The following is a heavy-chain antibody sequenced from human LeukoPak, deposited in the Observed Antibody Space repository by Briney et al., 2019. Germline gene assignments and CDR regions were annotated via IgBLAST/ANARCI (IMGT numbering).Heavy chain of an antibody. J-gene: IGHJ4*02. V-gene: IGHV4-59*01. CDR1: GGSISSYH. CDR2: IYDRGST. CDR3: ARGRTFDN. Sequence: SETLSLTCTVSGGSISSYHWSWIRQPPGKGLEWIGNIYDRGSTKYNPSLKSRVTISVDTSKNQFSLRLSSVTAADTAVYYCARGRTFDNWGQGTLVTVSS.